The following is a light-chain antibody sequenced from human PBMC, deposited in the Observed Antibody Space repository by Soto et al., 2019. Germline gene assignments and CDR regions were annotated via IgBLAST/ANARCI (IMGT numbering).Light chain of an antibody. J-gene: IGLJ3*02. CDR2: FDD. CDR1: SSNIGNNA. CDR3: AAWDDSLTGPV. Sequence: QSVLTQPPSVSAAPRQRVTISCSGSSSNIGNNAVNWYQQLPGKAPKLLIHFDDRVASGVSDRFSGSKSGTSASLAISGRQSEDEADYYCAAWDDSLTGPVFGGGTKLTVL. V-gene: IGLV1-36*01.